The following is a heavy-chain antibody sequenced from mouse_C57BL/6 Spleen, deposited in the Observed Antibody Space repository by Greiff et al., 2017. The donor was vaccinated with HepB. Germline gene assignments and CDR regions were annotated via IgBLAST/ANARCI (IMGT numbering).Heavy chain of an antibody. CDR2: IWRGGST. J-gene: IGHJ1*03. CDR3: AKDHYYGSSYGYFDV. D-gene: IGHD1-1*01. V-gene: IGHV2-5*01. CDR1: GFSLTSYG. Sequence: QVQLKESGPGLVQPSQSLSITCTVSGFSLTSYGVHWVRQSPGKGLEWLGVIWRGGSTDYNAAFMSRLSITKDNSKSQVFFKMNSLQADDTAIYYCAKDHYYGSSYGYFDVWGTGTTVTVSS.